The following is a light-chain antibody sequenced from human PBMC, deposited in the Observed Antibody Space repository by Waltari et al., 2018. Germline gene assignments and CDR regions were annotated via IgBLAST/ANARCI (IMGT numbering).Light chain of an antibody. Sequence: QSVLTQPPSASGTPEQRVTISCSGGTSSIGSNYVNWYQQLPGAAPQLLIYSTYQRPSGVPDRFSGSKSGTSASLAISGLQSEDEADYYCAAWDDSLNGVLFGGGTKLTVL. CDR3: AAWDDSLNGVL. CDR2: STY. V-gene: IGLV1-44*01. J-gene: IGLJ2*01. CDR1: TSSIGSNY.